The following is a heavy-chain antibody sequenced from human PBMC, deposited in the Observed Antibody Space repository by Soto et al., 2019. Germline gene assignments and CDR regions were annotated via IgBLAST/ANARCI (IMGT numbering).Heavy chain of an antibody. J-gene: IGHJ4*02. D-gene: IGHD4-17*01. Sequence: QLQLQESGPGLVKPSETLSLTCSVSGGSISSSHNFWGWIRQPPGKGLELIGSIFYSGDTYNNPAVNRRLXLSVDTSKNQFSLKLHSVTAADTAVYYCARYYGDYKNYFDYWGQGSLVTVSS. CDR3: ARYYGDYKNYFDY. V-gene: IGHV4-39*01. CDR2: IFYSGDT. CDR1: GGSISSSHNF.